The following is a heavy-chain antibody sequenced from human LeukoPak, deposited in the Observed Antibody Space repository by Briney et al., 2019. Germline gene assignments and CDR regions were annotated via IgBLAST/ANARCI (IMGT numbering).Heavy chain of an antibody. V-gene: IGHV3-7*01. CDR2: MNQDGSEK. Sequence: GGSLRLSCVVSGLTSTKYWINWVRQAPGKGLEWVANMNQDGSEKYYVDYVKGRFTISRDNTENSLCLQMNSLRDEDTAVYYCVGESYAVQGANSFDIWGQGTMVTVSS. J-gene: IGHJ3*02. CDR3: VGESYAVQGANSFDI. CDR1: GLTSTKYW. D-gene: IGHD3-10*02.